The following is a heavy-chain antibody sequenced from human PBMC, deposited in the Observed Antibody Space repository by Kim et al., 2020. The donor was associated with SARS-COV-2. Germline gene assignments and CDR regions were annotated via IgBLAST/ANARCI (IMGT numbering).Heavy chain of an antibody. CDR3: ANGGWLDY. V-gene: IGHV3-7*03. CDR1: GFTFRTYW. CDR2: ISPCGDET. D-gene: IGHD3-10*01. J-gene: IGHJ4*02. Sequence: GGSLRLSCVASGFTFRTYWMTWVRQTPGTGLEWVANISPCGDETNYVDSVKGRSTISRDNAKNSLYLQLNNLRAEDSAVYYCANGGWLDYWGQGILVTVSS.